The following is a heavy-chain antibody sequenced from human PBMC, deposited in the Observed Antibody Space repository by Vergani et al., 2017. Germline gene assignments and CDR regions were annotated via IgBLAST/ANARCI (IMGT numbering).Heavy chain of an antibody. Sequence: QMQLQESGPGLVKPSETLSLTCTVSGGSIRNSNSYWAWIRQPPGKGLEWIASIYDSGSNYSNPTLKSRVTISVDTSKNQFSLKMLSVTAADTAVYYCARLYNALDYWGPGTLVTIS. CDR2: IYDSGSN. J-gene: IGHJ4*02. V-gene: IGHV4-39*01. D-gene: IGHD1-14*01. CDR3: ARLYNALDY. CDR1: GGSIRNSNSY.